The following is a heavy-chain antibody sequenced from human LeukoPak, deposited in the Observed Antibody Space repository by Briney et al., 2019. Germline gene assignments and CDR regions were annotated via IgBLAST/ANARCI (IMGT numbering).Heavy chain of an antibody. V-gene: IGHV4-30-2*01. CDR2: IYHSGST. Sequence: SKTLSLTCAVSGGSISSGGYSWSWIRQPPGKGLEWIGYIYHSGSTYYNPSLKSRVTISVDTSKNQFSLKLSSVTAADTAVYYCARGYPYYDFWSGYLSPNWFDPWGQGTLVTVSS. CDR3: ARGYPYYDFWSGYLSPNWFDP. CDR1: GGSISSGGYS. J-gene: IGHJ5*02. D-gene: IGHD3-3*01.